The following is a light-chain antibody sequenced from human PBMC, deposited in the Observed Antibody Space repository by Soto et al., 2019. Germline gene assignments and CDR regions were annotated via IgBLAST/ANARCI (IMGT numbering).Light chain of an antibody. CDR2: GAS. CDR1: QSVSSSS. CDR3: QQIYNFPRT. V-gene: IGKV3-20*01. Sequence: EIVLTQSPGILSLSPGERATLSCRASQSVSSSSLAWYQQKPGQAPRLLIYGASSRATGIPDRFSGRGSGTEFTLTISGLQPEDSASYCCQQIYNFPRTFGQGTKADIK. J-gene: IGKJ1*01.